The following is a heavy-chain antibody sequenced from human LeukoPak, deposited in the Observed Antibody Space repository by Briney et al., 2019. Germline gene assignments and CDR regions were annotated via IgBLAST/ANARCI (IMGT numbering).Heavy chain of an antibody. V-gene: IGHV3-21*04. Sequence: GESLRLSCAASGFTFSSYSMNWVRQAPGKGLEWVSSISSSSSYIYYADSVKGRFTISRDNAKNSLYLQMNSLRAEDTAVYYCAKADYDFWSGLGLSYFDYWGQGTLVTVSS. CDR3: AKADYDFWSGLGLSYFDY. CDR1: GFTFSSYS. J-gene: IGHJ4*02. D-gene: IGHD3-3*01. CDR2: ISSSSSYI.